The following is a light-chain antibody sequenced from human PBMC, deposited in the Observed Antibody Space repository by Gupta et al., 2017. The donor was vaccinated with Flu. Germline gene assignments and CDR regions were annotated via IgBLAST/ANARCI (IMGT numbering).Light chain of an antibody. CDR2: DAS. CDR3: QQRRNWALP. V-gene: IGKV3-11*01. Sequence: EIVLTQSPATLSLSPGEIATLSCRASQSVRSYLAWYQQKPGQAPRILIYDASNRDNGLPDRFSGSGYGIDFTLTISFQSPEDFGVSSRQQRRNWALPLGGGTXV. CDR1: QSVRSY. J-gene: IGKJ4*01.